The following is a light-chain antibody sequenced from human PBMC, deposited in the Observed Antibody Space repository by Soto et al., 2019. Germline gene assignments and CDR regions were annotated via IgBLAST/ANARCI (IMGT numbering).Light chain of an antibody. Sequence: EIVMTQSPATLSVSPGERATLSCRASQSVSSNLAWYQQKPGQAPRLLIYDASSRATGIPARFSGSGSGTDFTLTISGLQSEDFAVYYCQQCSNSPITFGQGTRLEIK. CDR3: QQCSNSPIT. V-gene: IGKV3D-15*01. CDR1: QSVSSN. CDR2: DAS. J-gene: IGKJ5*01.